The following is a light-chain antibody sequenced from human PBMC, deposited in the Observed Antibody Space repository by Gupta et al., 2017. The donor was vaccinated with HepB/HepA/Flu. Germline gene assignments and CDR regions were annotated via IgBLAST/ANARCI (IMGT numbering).Light chain of an antibody. J-gene: IGLJ2*01. CDR1: SLRNYY. V-gene: IGLV3-19*01. Sequence: SSELTQDPAVSVALGQTVRITCQGDSLRNYYASWYQQKPGQAPVLVIHGKNNRPSGIPDRFSGSSSGNTASLTITGAQAEDEADYYCSSRDSSANVVFGGGTKVTVL. CDR2: GKN. CDR3: SSRDSSANVV.